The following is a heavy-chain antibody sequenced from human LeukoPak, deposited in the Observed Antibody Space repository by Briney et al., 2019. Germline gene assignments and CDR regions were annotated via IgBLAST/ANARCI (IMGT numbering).Heavy chain of an antibody. Sequence: GGSLRLSCEGSGFTFSNYWMSWVRQAPGKGLEWVANIQQHGSETYYGDSVKGRFTISRDNAKNSLYLQMNSLRAEDTAVYYCARDLHYCSSTSCYYFDYWGQGTLVTVSS. D-gene: IGHD2-2*01. CDR1: GFTFSNYW. CDR3: ARDLHYCSSTSCYYFDY. V-gene: IGHV3-7*01. J-gene: IGHJ4*02. CDR2: IQQHGSET.